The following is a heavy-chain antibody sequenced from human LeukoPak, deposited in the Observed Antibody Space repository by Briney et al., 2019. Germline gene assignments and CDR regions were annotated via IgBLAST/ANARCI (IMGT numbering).Heavy chain of an antibody. J-gene: IGHJ6*02. CDR2: INHSGST. CDR3: ARVELSYYGMDV. Sequence: PSETLSLTCAVYGGSFSGYYWSWIRQPPGKGLEWIGEINHSGSTNYNPSLKSRVTISVDTSKNQFSLKLSSVTAADTAVYCCARVELSYYGMDVWGQGTTVTVSS. V-gene: IGHV4-34*01. CDR1: GGSFSGYY. D-gene: IGHD1-7*01.